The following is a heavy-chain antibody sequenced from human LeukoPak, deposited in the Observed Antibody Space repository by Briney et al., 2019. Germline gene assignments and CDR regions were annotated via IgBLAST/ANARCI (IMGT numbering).Heavy chain of an antibody. CDR2: INAYNGNT. V-gene: IGHV1-18*01. CDR1: GYTFTSYG. Sequence: GASVKVSCKASGYTFTSYGISWVRQAPGQGLEWMGWINAYNGNTNYAQKLQGRVTMTTDTSNSTAYMELRSLRFNDTAVYYCARADDIVVVPQPYYFDYWGQGTLVTVSS. CDR3: ARADDIVVVPQPYYFDY. J-gene: IGHJ4*02. D-gene: IGHD2-2*01.